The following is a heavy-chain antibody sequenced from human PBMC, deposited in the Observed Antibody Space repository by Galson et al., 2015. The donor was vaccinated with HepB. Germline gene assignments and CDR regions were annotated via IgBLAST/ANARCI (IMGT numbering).Heavy chain of an antibody. CDR1: GFTFSNYV. J-gene: IGHJ4*02. V-gene: IGHV3-23*01. CDR2: IASGGST. CDR3: AKRKGDSSGYDY. D-gene: IGHD3-22*01. Sequence: SLRLSCAASGFTFSNYVMNWVRQAPGKGLEWVSTIASGGSTYYADSVKGRFTISRDNSKNTLYLQMNSLRAEDTALYYCAKRKGDSSGYDYWGQGTLVTVSS.